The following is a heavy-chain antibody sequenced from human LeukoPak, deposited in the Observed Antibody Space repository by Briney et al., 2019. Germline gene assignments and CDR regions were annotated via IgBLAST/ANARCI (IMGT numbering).Heavy chain of an antibody. CDR3: AKDRGIPIPKIP. D-gene: IGHD1-14*01. V-gene: IGHV3-23*01. Sequence: GGSLRLSCAASGFTFATYTMNWVRQAPGKGLEWVSAITGNGGTTYHADSVKGRFTISRDNSKNTLYLQMNSLRVEDTAVYYCAKDRGIPIPKIPWGQGTLVTVSS. J-gene: IGHJ5*02. CDR2: ITGNGGTT. CDR1: GFTFATYT.